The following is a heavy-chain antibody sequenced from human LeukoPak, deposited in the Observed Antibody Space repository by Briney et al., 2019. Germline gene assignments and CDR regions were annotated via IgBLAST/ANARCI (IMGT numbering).Heavy chain of an antibody. D-gene: IGHD3-10*01. CDR1: GFTVSSNY. CDR3: ARGLSASGLHYDC. CDR2: TYSGGST. V-gene: IGHV3-53*01. J-gene: IGHJ4*02. Sequence: PGGSLRLSCAAFGFTVSSNYMNWVRQAPGKGLEWVSVTYSGGSTYYADSVKGRFTVSRDNSKNNLYLQMNSLSAEDTAVYYCARGLSASGLHYDCWGQGTLVTVSS.